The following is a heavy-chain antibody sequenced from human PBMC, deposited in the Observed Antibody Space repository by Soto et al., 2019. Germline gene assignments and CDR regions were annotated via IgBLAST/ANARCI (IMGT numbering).Heavy chain of an antibody. J-gene: IGHJ5*02. Sequence: SETLSLTCTVSGGSISSGGYYWSWIRQHPGKGLEWIGYIYYSGSTYYNPSLKSRVTISVDTSKNQFSLKLSSVTAADTAVYYCARDGNDFHSFDPWGQGTLVTV. CDR2: IYYSGST. D-gene: IGHD3-3*01. V-gene: IGHV4-31*03. CDR3: ARDGNDFHSFDP. CDR1: GGSISSGGYY.